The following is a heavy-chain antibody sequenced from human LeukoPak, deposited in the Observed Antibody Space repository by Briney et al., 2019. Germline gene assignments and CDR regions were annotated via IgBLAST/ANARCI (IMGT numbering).Heavy chain of an antibody. CDR1: GYTFTGYF. J-gene: IGHJ4*02. Sequence: ASVKVCCKASGYTFTGYFMHWVRQAPGQGLEWMGWINPNSGDTNYAQKFQGRVTMTRDTSISTAYMELSRLRSDDTAVYYCAADDQQQILWGQGTLVTVSS. CDR3: AADDQQQIL. V-gene: IGHV1-2*02. CDR2: INPNSGDT. D-gene: IGHD2-2*01.